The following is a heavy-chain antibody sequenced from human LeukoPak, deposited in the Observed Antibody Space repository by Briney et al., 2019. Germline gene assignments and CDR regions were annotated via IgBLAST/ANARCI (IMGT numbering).Heavy chain of an antibody. Sequence: SETLSLTCAVYGGSFSGYYWSWIRQPPGKGLEWIGEINHSGSTNYNPSLKSRVTISVDTSKNQFSLKLSSVTAADTAVYYCGRGPPFYDFWSGYFTYFDYLGQGTLVTVSS. CDR3: GRGPPFYDFWSGYFTYFDY. CDR1: GGSFSGYY. CDR2: INHSGST. J-gene: IGHJ4*02. D-gene: IGHD3-3*01. V-gene: IGHV4-34*01.